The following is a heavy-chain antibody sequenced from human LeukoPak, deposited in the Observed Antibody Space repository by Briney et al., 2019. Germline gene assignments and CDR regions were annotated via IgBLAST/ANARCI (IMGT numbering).Heavy chain of an antibody. CDR3: VKGHCSSSSCFPNYYYYMDV. D-gene: IGHD2-15*01. CDR2: ISWNSASI. Sequence: GGSLRLSCAGSGFIFDEYAMHWVRQAPGKGLEWVSGISWNSASIAYADSVKGRFTISRDNAKNLLFLLMTSLRAADTALYYCVKGHCSSSSCFPNYYYYMDVWGTGTTVTVSS. CDR1: GFIFDEYA. J-gene: IGHJ6*03. V-gene: IGHV3-9*01.